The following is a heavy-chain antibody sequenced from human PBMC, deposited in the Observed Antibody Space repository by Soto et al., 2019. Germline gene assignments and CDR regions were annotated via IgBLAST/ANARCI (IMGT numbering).Heavy chain of an antibody. CDR2: IYYSGST. D-gene: IGHD3-22*01. V-gene: IGHV4-30-4*01. CDR1: GASISSGDYY. Sequence: QVQLQESGPGLVKPSQTLSLTCTVSGASISSGDYYWTWIRQPPGKGLEWIGSIYYSGSTYYNPSLKRRVTISVDTSNNQFSRKLSSVTAADTAVYYCARASYDSSTYYLDYWGQGTLVTVSS. J-gene: IGHJ4*02. CDR3: ARASYDSSTYYLDY.